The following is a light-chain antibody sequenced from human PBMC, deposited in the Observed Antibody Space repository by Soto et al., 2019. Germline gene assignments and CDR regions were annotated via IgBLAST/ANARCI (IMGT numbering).Light chain of an antibody. V-gene: IGLV2-14*03. Sequence: QSALTQPASVSESPGQTITISCTGTSSDVGGYNYVSWYQQHPGKAPILMIYRVTDRPSGVSNRFSASKSGNTASLTISGLQAEDAADYYCGSYTSSSTYVFGTGTKVTVL. CDR2: RVT. J-gene: IGLJ1*01. CDR1: SSDVGGYNY. CDR3: GSYTSSSTYV.